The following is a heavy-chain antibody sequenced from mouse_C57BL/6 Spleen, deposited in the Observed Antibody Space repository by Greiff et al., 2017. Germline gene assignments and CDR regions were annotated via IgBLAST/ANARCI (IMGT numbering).Heavy chain of an antibody. CDR2: ISYSGST. CDR3: ARDYGSGSYWYFDV. Sequence: DVKLQESGPGLAKPSQTLSLTCSVTGYSITSDYWNWIRKFPGHKLEYMGYISYSGSTSYNPSPNSRISITRDTSKNQYYLQLNSVTTENTATYYCARDYGSGSYWYFDVWGTGTTVTVSS. CDR1: GYSITSDY. D-gene: IGHD1-1*01. V-gene: IGHV3-8*01. J-gene: IGHJ1*03.